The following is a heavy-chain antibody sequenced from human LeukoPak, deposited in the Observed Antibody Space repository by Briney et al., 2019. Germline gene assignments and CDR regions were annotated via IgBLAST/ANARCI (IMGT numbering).Heavy chain of an antibody. CDR3: ASERITIFGVVIMFY. CDR2: IYYSGST. CDR1: GGSISSSSYY. Sequence: PSETLSLTCTVSGGSISSSSYYWGWIRQPPGKGLEWIGSIYYSGSTYYNPSLKSRVTISVDTSKNQFSLKLSSVTAADTAVYYCASERITIFGVVIMFYWGQGTLVTVSS. J-gene: IGHJ4*02. D-gene: IGHD3-3*01. V-gene: IGHV4-39*01.